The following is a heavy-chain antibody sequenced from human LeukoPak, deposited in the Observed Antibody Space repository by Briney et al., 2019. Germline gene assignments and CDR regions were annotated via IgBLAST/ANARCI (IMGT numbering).Heavy chain of an antibody. V-gene: IGHV3-7*05. D-gene: IGHD1-26*01. CDR3: ARDASGYSGTYGWFDP. J-gene: IGHJ5*02. CDR2: IKQDGSGK. CDR1: GFTFSSSW. Sequence: PGGSLRLSCAASGFTFSSSWMSWVRQAPGKGLEWVANIKQDGSGKYYVDSVKGRFTISRDNAKNSLYLQMNSLRAEDTAVYYCARDASGYSGTYGWFDPWGQGTLVTVSS.